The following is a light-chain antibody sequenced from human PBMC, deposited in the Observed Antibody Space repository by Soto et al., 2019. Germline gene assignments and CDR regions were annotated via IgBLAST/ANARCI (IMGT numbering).Light chain of an antibody. J-gene: IGKJ2*01. CDR3: QQYGDSPET. CDR2: GVS. V-gene: IGKV3-20*01. Sequence: EIVLTQSPGTLSLSPGERATLSCRASQNVSSTYLAWYQQKPGQAPRLLIYGVSRRATGIPHRFSGSGSGTDFTLTISRLEPEDFAVYYCQQYGDSPETFGQGTKLEIK. CDR1: QNVSSTY.